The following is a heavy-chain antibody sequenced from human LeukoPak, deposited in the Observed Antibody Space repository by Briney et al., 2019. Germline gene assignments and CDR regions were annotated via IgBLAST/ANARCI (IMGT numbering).Heavy chain of an antibody. CDR1: DYSISSGYY. V-gene: IGHV4-38-2*02. CDR2: IYHSGST. CDR3: ARTLNYYGSSYTEALDAFDI. J-gene: IGHJ3*02. D-gene: IGHD3-22*01. Sequence: SETLSLTCTVSDYSISSGYYWGWVRQPPGKGLEWIGSIYHSGSTYYNPSLKSRLTISVDTSKNQFSLKLSSVTAADTAVYHCARTLNYYGSSYTEALDAFDIWGQGTMVTVSS.